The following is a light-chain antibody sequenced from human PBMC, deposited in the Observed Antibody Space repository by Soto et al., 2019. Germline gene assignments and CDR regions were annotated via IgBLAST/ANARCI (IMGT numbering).Light chain of an antibody. Sequence: AIRMTQSPSSLSASTGDRVTITCRASQGISSYLAWYQQKRGNAPQLLIYAASTLQSGVPPRFSGSGSGTDFTLTISRLEPEDFAVYYCQQYGSSGTFGQGTKVDI. CDR3: QQYGSSGT. CDR2: AAS. CDR1: QGISSY. J-gene: IGKJ1*01. V-gene: IGKV1-8*01.